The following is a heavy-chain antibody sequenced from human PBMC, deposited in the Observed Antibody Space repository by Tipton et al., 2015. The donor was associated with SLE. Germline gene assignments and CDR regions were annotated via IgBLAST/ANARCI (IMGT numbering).Heavy chain of an antibody. CDR2: IYYSGST. J-gene: IGHJ3*02. CDR3: ASCSRSDAFDI. Sequence: TLSLTCTVSGGSISSHYWSWMRQHPGKGLEWIGYIYYSGSTYYNPSLKRQVTISVDTSKNQFSLKLSSVTAADTAVYYCASCSRSDAFDIWGQGTMVTVSS. V-gene: IGHV4-31*01. CDR1: GGSISSHY. D-gene: IGHD2-2*01.